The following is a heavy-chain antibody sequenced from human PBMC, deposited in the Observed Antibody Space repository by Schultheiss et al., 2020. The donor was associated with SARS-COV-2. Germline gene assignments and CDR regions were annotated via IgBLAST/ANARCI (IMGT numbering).Heavy chain of an antibody. V-gene: IGHV4-39*01. CDR3: ARLDHSSGWPYFDY. Sequence: SETLSLTCTVSGGSISSSSYYWGWIRQPPGKGLEWIGSIYYSGSTYYNPSLKSRVTISVDTSKNQFSLKLSSVTAADTAVYYCARLDHSSGWPYFDYWGQGTLVTVSS. J-gene: IGHJ4*02. CDR1: GGSISSSSYY. CDR2: IYYSGST. D-gene: IGHD6-19*01.